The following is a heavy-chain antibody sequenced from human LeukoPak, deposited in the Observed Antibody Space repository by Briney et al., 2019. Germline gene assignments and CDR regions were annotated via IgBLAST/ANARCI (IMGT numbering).Heavy chain of an antibody. V-gene: IGHV3-23*01. D-gene: IGHD3-10*01. CDR3: AKAYYGSGSYRLNWFDP. CDR2: ISGSGGST. Sequence: PGGSLRLSCAASGFTFSSYAMSWVRQAPGKGLEWVSAISGSGGSTYYADSVKGRFTISRDNSKNTLYLQMNSLRAEDTAVYYCAKAYYGSGSYRLNWFDPWGQGTLVTVSS. CDR1: GFTFSSYA. J-gene: IGHJ5*02.